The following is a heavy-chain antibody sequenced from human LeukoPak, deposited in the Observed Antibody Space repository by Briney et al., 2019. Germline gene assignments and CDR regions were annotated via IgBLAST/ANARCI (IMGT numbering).Heavy chain of an antibody. Sequence: GASVKVSCKASGYTFTGYYMHWVRQAPGQGLEWMGWINPNSGGTNYAQKFQGRVTMTRDTSISTVYMELSRLRSDDTAVYYCARAHDFWSGYPDYWGQGTLVTVSS. J-gene: IGHJ4*02. CDR1: GYTFTGYY. D-gene: IGHD3-3*01. V-gene: IGHV1-2*02. CDR3: ARAHDFWSGYPDY. CDR2: INPNSGGT.